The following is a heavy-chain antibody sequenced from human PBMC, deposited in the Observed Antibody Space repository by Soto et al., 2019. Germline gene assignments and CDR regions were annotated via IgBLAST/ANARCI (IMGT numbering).Heavy chain of an antibody. Sequence: EVQLVESGGGLVQPGGSLKLSCAASGFTFSGSAMHWVRQASGKGLEWVSRIRSKANTYATVYAASVKGRFTISRDDSKNTAYLQMNSLKTEDTAVYYCASFMVGATPYWGQGTLVTVSS. D-gene: IGHD1-26*01. CDR3: ASFMVGATPY. CDR2: IRSKANTYAT. CDR1: GFTFSGSA. V-gene: IGHV3-73*02. J-gene: IGHJ4*02.